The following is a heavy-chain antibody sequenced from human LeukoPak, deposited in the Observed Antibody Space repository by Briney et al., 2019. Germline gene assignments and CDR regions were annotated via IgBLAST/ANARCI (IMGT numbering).Heavy chain of an antibody. CDR3: ARYGLTAALDF. J-gene: IGHJ4*02. D-gene: IGHD2-21*02. CDR1: GFTFSSSW. CDR2: IKPDGSEK. Sequence: QPGGSLRLSCAASGFTFSSSWMSWVRQAPGKGLEWVANIKPDGSEKFHVDSVKGRFTISRDNSKSSLSLQMNSLRAEDTAVYYCARYGLTAALDFWGQGTLVTVS. V-gene: IGHV3-7*01.